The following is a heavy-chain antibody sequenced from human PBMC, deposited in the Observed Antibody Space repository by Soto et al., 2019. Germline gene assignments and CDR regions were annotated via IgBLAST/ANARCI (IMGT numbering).Heavy chain of an antibody. J-gene: IGHJ4*02. Sequence: GGSLRLSCAASGFTFSDYYMSWIRQAPGKGLEWVSYISSSGSTIYYADSVKGRFTISRDNAKNSLYLQMNSLRAEDTAVYYCASVHKQRAPDFDYWGLGTPVTVSS. CDR3: ASVHKQRAPDFDY. CDR2: ISSSGSTI. D-gene: IGHD6-25*01. CDR1: GFTFSDYY. V-gene: IGHV3-11*01.